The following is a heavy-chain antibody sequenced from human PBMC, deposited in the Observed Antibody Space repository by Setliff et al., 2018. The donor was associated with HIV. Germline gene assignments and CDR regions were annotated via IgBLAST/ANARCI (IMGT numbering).Heavy chain of an antibody. CDR1: GGSVSSGGYY. CDR2: IYYSGSA. V-gene: IGHV4-61*08. CDR3: ARYSPRGYTLTGPY. D-gene: IGHD6-25*01. J-gene: IGHJ4*02. Sequence: SETLSLTCTVSGGSVSSGGYYWSWIRQPPGKGLEWIGYIYYSGSAKHNPSLKSRVTISLDTSKNQFSLKLTSVTAADTAVYYCARYSPRGYTLTGPYWGQGTLVTVS.